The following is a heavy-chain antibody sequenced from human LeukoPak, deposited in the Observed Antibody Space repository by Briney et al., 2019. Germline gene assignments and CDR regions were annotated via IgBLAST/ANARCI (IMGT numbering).Heavy chain of an antibody. CDR1: GFTFSTYW. D-gene: IGHD3-9*01. CDR2: INRDGSST. V-gene: IGHV3-74*01. J-gene: IGHJ3*02. CDR3: ARDRETYYDILTGYYTLGDAFDI. Sequence: GGSLRLSCAASGFTFSTYWMHWVRQAPGKGLVWVSRINRDGSSTSYADSVKGRFTISRDSAKNTLYLQMNSLRAEDTAVYYCARDRETYYDILTGYYTLGDAFDIWAKGQWSPSLQ.